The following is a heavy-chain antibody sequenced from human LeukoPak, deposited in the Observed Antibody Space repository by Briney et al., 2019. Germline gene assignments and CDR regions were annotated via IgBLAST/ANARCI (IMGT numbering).Heavy chain of an antibody. CDR2: IYTSGST. J-gene: IGHJ4*02. Sequence: PSETLPLTCTVSGGSISSYYWSWIRQPAGKGLKWIGRIYTSGSTNYNPSLKSRVTMSVDTSTNQFSLKLSSVAAADTAVYYCARYYYDSSGYYLDYWGQGTLVTVSS. V-gene: IGHV4-4*07. D-gene: IGHD3-22*01. CDR3: ARYYYDSSGYYLDY. CDR1: GGSISSYY.